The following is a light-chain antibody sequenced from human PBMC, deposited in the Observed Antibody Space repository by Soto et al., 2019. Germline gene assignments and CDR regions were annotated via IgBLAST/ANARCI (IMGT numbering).Light chain of an antibody. Sequence: EIVMMEFPATLSFSPGERVTLSCRARQSVSQSVTTNLAWYQQKPGQAPRLLIFDASARAVDIPGRFSGSGYGTEFTLTISSLQTEDFATYYCQQYNSYSNTFGQGTKVDIK. J-gene: IGKJ2*01. CDR2: DAS. V-gene: IGKV3D-15*02. CDR3: QQYNSYSNT. CDR1: QSVTTN.